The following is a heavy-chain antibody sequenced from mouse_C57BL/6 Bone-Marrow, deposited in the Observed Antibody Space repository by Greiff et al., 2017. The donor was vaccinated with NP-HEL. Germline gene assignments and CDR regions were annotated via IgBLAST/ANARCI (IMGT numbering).Heavy chain of an antibody. J-gene: IGHJ4*01. D-gene: IGHD2-4*01. CDR3: ARGYDYDGGENYYAMDY. Sequence: EVKLEESGPGLVKPSQSLSLTCSVTGYSITSGYYWNWIRQFPGNKLEWMGYISYDGSNNYNPSLKNRISITRDTSKNQFFLKLNSVTTEDTASYYCARGYDYDGGENYYAMDYWGQGTSVTVSS. V-gene: IGHV3-6*01. CDR1: GYSITSGYY. CDR2: ISYDGSN.